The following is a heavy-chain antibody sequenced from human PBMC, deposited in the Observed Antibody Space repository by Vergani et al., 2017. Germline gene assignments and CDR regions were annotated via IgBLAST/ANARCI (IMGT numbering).Heavy chain of an antibody. V-gene: IGHV3-30*18. CDR3: AKFDDSSLVRAGEGY. D-gene: IGHD3-22*01. J-gene: IGHJ4*02. Sequence: QVQLVESGGGVVQPGRSLRLSCAASGFTFSSYGMHWVRQAPGKGLEWVAVISYDGSNKYYADSVKGRFIISRDNSKNTLYLQMNSLRAEDTAVYYCAKFDDSSLVRAGEGYWGQGTLVTVSS. CDR2: ISYDGSNK. CDR1: GFTFSSYG.